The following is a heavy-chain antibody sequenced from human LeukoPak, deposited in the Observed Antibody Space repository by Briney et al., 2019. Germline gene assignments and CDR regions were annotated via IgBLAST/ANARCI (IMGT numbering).Heavy chain of an antibody. CDR1: GYTFTSYG. CDR3: ARGSSRQYYYYYYGMDV. CDR2: ISAYNGNT. D-gene: IGHD6-13*01. Sequence: ASVKVSCKASGYTFTSYGISWLRQAPGQGLEWMGWISAYNGNTNYAQKLQGRVTMTTDTSTSTAYMELRSLRSDDTAVYYCARGSSRQYYYYYYGMDVWGQGTTVTVSS. J-gene: IGHJ6*02. V-gene: IGHV1-18*01.